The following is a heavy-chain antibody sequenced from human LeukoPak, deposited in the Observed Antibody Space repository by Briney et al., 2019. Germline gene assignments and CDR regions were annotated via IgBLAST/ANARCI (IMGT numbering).Heavy chain of an antibody. CDR2: IYYSGST. J-gene: IGHJ4*02. CDR3: ARQLGYCSSTSCYADKVDY. CDR1: GGSISSSSYY. Sequence: SETLSLTCTVSGGSISSSSYYWGWIRQPPGKGLEWIGCIYYSGSTYYNPSLKSRVTISVDTSKNQFSLKLSSVTAADTAVYYCARQLGYCSSTSCYADKVDYWGQGTLVTVSS. D-gene: IGHD2-2*01. V-gene: IGHV4-39*01.